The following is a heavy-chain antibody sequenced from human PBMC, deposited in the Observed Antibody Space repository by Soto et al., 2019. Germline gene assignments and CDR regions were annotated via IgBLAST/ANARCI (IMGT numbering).Heavy chain of an antibody. CDR2: NYYSGST. V-gene: IGHV4-31*02. CDR3: ARWLQFGSYYGMDV. Sequence: WTWIRQHPGKGLEWIGYNYYSGSTSYNPSLKSRVTISVDTSKNQFSLKLSSVTAADTAVYYCARWLQFGSYYGMDVWGQGTTVTVSS. J-gene: IGHJ6*02. D-gene: IGHD5-12*01.